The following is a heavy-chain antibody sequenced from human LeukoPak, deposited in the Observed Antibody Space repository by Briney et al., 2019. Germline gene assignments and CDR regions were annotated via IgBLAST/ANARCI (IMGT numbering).Heavy chain of an antibody. Sequence: GGSLRLSCAASGFTFSSYWMSWVRQAPGKGLEWVANIKQDGSEKYYVDSVKGRFTISRDNAKNSLYLQMNSLRAEDTAVYYCVRVGDYDFWSGYPYYFDYWGQGTLVTVSS. CDR2: IKQDGSEK. D-gene: IGHD3-3*01. J-gene: IGHJ4*02. CDR1: GFTFSSYW. CDR3: VRVGDYDFWSGYPYYFDY. V-gene: IGHV3-7*01.